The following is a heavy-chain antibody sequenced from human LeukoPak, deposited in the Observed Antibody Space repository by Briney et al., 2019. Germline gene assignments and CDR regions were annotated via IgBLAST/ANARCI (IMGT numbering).Heavy chain of an antibody. Sequence: SETLSLTCAVSGYSISSGYYWGWIRQPPGKGLEGIGSIYHSGNTYYNPSLKSRVTISVDTSKNQFSLKLSSVTAADTAVYYCARAPPYYDILTGYYPNWFDPWGQGTLVTVSS. CDR2: IYHSGNT. CDR3: ARAPPYYDILTGYYPNWFDP. J-gene: IGHJ5*02. CDR1: GYSISSGYY. D-gene: IGHD3-9*01. V-gene: IGHV4-38-2*01.